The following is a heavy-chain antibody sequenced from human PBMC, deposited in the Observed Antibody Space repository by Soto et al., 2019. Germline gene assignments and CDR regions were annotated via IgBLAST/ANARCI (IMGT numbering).Heavy chain of an antibody. CDR3: ARHISWQLED. D-gene: IGHD6-6*01. Sequence: PSETLSLTCAVYGGSFSGDHWSWIRQPPGKGLEWIGEINHSGSTNNNPSLKSRVTISVDTSKNQFSLKLSSVTAADTAVYYCARHISWQLEDWGQGTLVTVSS. J-gene: IGHJ4*02. CDR1: GGSFSGDH. CDR2: INHSGST. V-gene: IGHV4-34*01.